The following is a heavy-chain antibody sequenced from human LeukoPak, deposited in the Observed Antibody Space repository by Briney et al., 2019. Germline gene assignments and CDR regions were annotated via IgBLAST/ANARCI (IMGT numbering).Heavy chain of an antibody. J-gene: IGHJ4*02. CDR2: ISHDGGNK. Sequence: PGRSLRLSCAASGFTFSSYGMHWVRQAPGKGLEWVAVISHDGGNKYYADSVKGRFTISRDNSKNTLYLQMNSLRPEDTAVYYCVSGWPYYFDYWGQGTLVTVSS. D-gene: IGHD6-19*01. CDR1: GFTFSSYG. V-gene: IGHV3-30*03. CDR3: VSGWPYYFDY.